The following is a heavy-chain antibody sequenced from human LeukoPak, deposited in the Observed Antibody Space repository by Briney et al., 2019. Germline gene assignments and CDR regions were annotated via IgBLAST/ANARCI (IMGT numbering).Heavy chain of an antibody. CDR1: GGTFSSYA. D-gene: IGHD3-10*01. CDR3: ARQVWFGESHFDY. J-gene: IGHJ4*02. Sequence: ASVKVSCKASGGTFSSYAISWVRQAPGQGLEWMGGIIPIFGTANYAQKFQGRVTITADKSTSTAYMELSSLRSEDTAAYYCARQVWFGESHFDYWGQGTLVTVSS. V-gene: IGHV1-69*06. CDR2: IIPIFGTA.